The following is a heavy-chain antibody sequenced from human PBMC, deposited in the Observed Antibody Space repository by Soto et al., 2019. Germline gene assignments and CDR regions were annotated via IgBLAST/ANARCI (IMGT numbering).Heavy chain of an antibody. V-gene: IGHV1-69*04. Sequence: QVQVVQSGAEVKKPGSSVKVSCKASGGTFSSYTITWVRQAPGQGLEWLGRIIPIFGVTNYAQKFQDRLTMSAYRLTTTAYMELSTLTSSDAAVYYCVRDWESTTQTWGFGDSWGQGTLVTVSS. CDR1: GGTFSSYT. J-gene: IGHJ4*02. CDR2: IIPIFGVT. CDR3: VRDWESTTQTWGFGDS. D-gene: IGHD3-10*01.